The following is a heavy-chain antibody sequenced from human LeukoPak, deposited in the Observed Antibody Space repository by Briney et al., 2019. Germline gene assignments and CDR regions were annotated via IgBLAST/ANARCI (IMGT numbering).Heavy chain of an antibody. CDR2: ISGSGGST. J-gene: IGHJ4*02. CDR1: GFTFTSYA. D-gene: IGHD3-10*01. Sequence: GGSLRLSCATSGFTFTSYAMRWVRQAPGKGLEWVSAISGSGGSTYYADSVKGRFTISRDNSKNTLYLQMNSLRAEDTAVYYCAKEPRTYYYGSGSYLYYFDYWGQGTLVTVSS. CDR3: AKEPRTYYYGSGSYLYYFDY. V-gene: IGHV3-23*01.